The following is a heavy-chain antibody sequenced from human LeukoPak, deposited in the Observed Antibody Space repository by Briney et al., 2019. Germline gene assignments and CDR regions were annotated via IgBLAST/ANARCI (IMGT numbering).Heavy chain of an antibody. CDR1: GFTFNSYE. V-gene: IGHV3-48*03. Sequence: GGSLRLSCAPSGFTFNSYEIIWVRQAPGKGLEWISYISKTGSITYYADSVKGRFTISRDNGKNLLYLQMNTLSAEGTAIYYCAREGRYYFDYWGQGALVTVSS. CDR2: ISKTGSIT. J-gene: IGHJ4*02. CDR3: AREGRYYFDY.